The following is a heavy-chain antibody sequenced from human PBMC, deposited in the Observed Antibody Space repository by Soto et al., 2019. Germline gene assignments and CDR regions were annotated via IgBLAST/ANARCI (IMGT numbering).Heavy chain of an antibody. CDR3: ARRYCSDSYCSYFDY. D-gene: IGHD2-15*01. J-gene: IGHJ4*02. Sequence: SSETLSLTCAVYGGSFSGYYWSWIRQPRGKGLEWIGEINHSGSTSYNPSLNSRVTTSVDTSKNQFSLRLSSVTAADTAIYYCARRYCSDSYCSYFDYWGRGTLVTVSS. CDR2: INHSGST. V-gene: IGHV4-34*01. CDR1: GGSFSGYY.